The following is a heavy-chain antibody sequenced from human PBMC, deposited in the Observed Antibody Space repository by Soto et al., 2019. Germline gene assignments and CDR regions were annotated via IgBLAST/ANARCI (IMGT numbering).Heavy chain of an antibody. J-gene: IGHJ4*02. D-gene: IGHD2-21*01. Sequence: QVQLVQSGAEVKKPGASVKVCCEASGYTFTSYGIGWVRQAPGQGLEWMGWISAYNGNTNYAQKLQGRVTMTTDTSTSTAYMELRSLRSDDTPVYYCASSLLVGHGLEGESDWGQGTLVTVSS. CDR3: ASSLLVGHGLEGESD. V-gene: IGHV1-18*01. CDR2: ISAYNGNT. CDR1: GYTFTSYG.